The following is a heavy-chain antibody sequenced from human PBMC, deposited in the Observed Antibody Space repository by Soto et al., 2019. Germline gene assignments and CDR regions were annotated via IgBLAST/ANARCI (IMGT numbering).Heavy chain of an antibody. Sequence: QITLKESGPALVKPTQTLTLTCTISGFSLSTGGVGVGWIRQPPGKALEWLALIYWDEDKRYSPPLRSRLTITHAPSKPHVVLTTTNIHPVDTATYYCAHSRCGGDCLQSYSSHYYYGMDVWGQGTTVTVSS. J-gene: IGHJ6*02. D-gene: IGHD2-21*02. CDR3: AHSRCGGDCLQSYSSHYYYGMDV. CDR2: IYWDEDK. V-gene: IGHV2-5*02. CDR1: GFSLSTGGVG.